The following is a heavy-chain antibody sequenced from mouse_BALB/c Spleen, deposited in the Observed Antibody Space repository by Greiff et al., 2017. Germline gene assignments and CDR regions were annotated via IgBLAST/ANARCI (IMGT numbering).Heavy chain of an antibody. CDR1: GYTFTSYW. D-gene: IGHD2-3*01. CDR3: TRGDGVYWYFDV. CDR2: IYPGNSDT. J-gene: IGHJ1*01. Sequence: EVQLQQSGTVLARPGASVKMSCKASGYTFTSYWMHWVKQRPGQGLEWIGAIYPGNSDTSYNQKFKGKAKLTAVTSTSTAYMELSSLTNEDSAVYYCTRGDGVYWYFDVWGAGTTVTVSS. V-gene: IGHV1-5*01.